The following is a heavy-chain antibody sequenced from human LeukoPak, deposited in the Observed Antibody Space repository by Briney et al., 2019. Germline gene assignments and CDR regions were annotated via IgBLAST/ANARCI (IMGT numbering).Heavy chain of an antibody. CDR3: ARWDSGYGMDV. Sequence: ASVKVSCKASGYSFSTYAIHWVRQAPGQRLEWMGWINVGNGNTKHSQNLQDRVTITRDTSASTAYMEQSSLRYEDTAVYYCARWDSGYGMDVWGQGTTVTVSS. V-gene: IGHV1-3*01. CDR2: INVGNGNT. CDR1: GYSFSTYA. D-gene: IGHD1-26*01. J-gene: IGHJ6*02.